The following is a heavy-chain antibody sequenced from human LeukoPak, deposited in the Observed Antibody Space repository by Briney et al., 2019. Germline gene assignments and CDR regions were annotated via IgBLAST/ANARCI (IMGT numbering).Heavy chain of an antibody. J-gene: IGHJ4*02. D-gene: IGHD1-7*01. Sequence: AASVKVSCKASGGTFSSYAISWVRQAPGQGLEWMGRIIPILGIANYAQKFQGRVTITADKSTSTAYMELSSLRSEDTAVYYCARGTGNSGLDYWGQGALVTVSS. CDR3: ARGTGNSGLDY. V-gene: IGHV1-69*04. CDR1: GGTFSSYA. CDR2: IIPILGIA.